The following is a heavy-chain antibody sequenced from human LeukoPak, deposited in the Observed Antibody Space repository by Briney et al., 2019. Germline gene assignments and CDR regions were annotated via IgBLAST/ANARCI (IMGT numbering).Heavy chain of an antibody. J-gene: IGHJ4*02. Sequence: SETLSLTCTVSGGSLGTYYWSWIRQPPGKGLEWIGNINFREETISNPSLQSRVTISVDKAKNEFSLKLTSVTAADTGVYFCARGSGSFWKWGQGTLVTVSS. V-gene: IGHV4-59*12. CDR1: GGSLGTYY. D-gene: IGHD1-26*01. CDR3: ARGSGSFWK. CDR2: INFREET.